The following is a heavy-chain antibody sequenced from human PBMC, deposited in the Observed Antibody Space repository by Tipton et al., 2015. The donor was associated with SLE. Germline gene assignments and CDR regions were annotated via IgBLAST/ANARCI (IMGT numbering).Heavy chain of an antibody. D-gene: IGHD3-22*01. Sequence: SLRLSCTASGFTFSSYWMHWVRQAPGKGLVWVSRINSDGSRTSSADSVKGRFTISRDNAKKTLYLQMNSLRAEDTAVYYCAKSAYSSGYYAHFDYWGQGTLVTVSS. CDR1: GFTFSSYW. CDR2: INSDGSRT. V-gene: IGHV3-74*01. CDR3: AKSAYSSGYYAHFDY. J-gene: IGHJ4*02.